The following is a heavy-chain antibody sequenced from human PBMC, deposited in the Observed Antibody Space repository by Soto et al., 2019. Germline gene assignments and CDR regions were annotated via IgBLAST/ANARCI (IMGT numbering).Heavy chain of an antibody. V-gene: IGHV3-23*01. CDR2: ISGSGGST. CDR1: GFTFSSYA. CDR3: AKDRANDDAFDI. D-gene: IGHD1-26*01. J-gene: IGHJ3*02. Sequence: GGSLRLSCAASGFTFSSYAMSWVRQAPGKGLEWVSAISGSGGSTYYADSVKGRFTISIDNSKNTLYLQMNSLRAEDTAVYYCAKDRANDDAFDIWGQGTMVTVSS.